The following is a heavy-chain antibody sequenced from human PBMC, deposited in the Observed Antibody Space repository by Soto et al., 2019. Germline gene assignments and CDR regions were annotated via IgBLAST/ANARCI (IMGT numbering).Heavy chain of an antibody. J-gene: IGHJ5*02. D-gene: IGHD3-16*01. V-gene: IGHV4-31*11. CDR1: GGSISSGGYY. CDR2: IYYSGST. Sequence: PSETLSLTCAVSGGSISSGGYYWSWIRQHQGKGLEWIGYIYYSGSTYYNPSLKSRVTISVDRSKNQFSLKMSCGTAADTAGEYFARSSRALISFGGPLPHNWFDPWGQATLVTVSS. CDR3: ARSSRALISFGGPLPHNWFDP.